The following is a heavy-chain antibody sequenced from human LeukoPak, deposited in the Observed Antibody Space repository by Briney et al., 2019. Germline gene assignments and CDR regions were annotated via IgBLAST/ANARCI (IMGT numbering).Heavy chain of an antibody. Sequence: GGSLRLSCEASGFAFSGYGMHWVRQAPGKGLEWVSSVSGSGRNTFYPDSVEGRFTISRDNSKNTVYLQMNSLRADDTAVYYCVKSRRVGANQRGLFDYWGQGTLVTVSS. CDR2: VSGSGRNT. CDR3: VKSRRVGANQRGLFDY. J-gene: IGHJ4*02. CDR1: GFAFSGYG. D-gene: IGHD1-26*01. V-gene: IGHV3-23*01.